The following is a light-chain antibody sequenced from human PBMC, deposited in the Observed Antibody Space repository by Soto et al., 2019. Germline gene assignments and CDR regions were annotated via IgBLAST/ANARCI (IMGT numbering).Light chain of an antibody. CDR1: QSVGSNF. CDR2: AAS. CDR3: QQYGSPTWA. Sequence: IVLTQSPGTLSLSPGERATLSCRASQSVGSNFLAWYQQKRGQAPRILIYAASNRASGIPDRFSGSGSGSDLTITISRLEPEDFAVYYCQQYGSPTWAFGQGTRVEI. V-gene: IGKV3-20*01. J-gene: IGKJ1*01.